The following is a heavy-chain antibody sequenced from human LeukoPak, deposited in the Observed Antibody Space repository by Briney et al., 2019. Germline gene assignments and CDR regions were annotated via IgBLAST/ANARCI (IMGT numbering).Heavy chain of an antibody. J-gene: IGHJ4*02. D-gene: IGHD2-21*02. CDR2: IYPGDSDT. V-gene: IGHV5-51*01. CDR3: ARRSSAVTAHFDY. CDR1: GYSFTSYW. Sequence: GESLKISGKGSGYSFTSYWIGWVRQMPGKGLEWMGIIYPGDSDTRYSPSFQGQVTISADKSISTAYLQWSSLKASDTAMYYCARRSSAVTAHFDYWGQGTLVTVSS.